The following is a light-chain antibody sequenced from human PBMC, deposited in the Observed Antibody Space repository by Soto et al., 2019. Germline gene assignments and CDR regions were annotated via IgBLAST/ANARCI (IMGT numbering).Light chain of an antibody. CDR1: QSVSSN. J-gene: IGKJ4*01. CDR2: GAS. V-gene: IGKV3-15*01. Sequence: EIVMTQSPATLSVSPGERATLSCRASQSVSSNLAWYQQKPGKAPRLLIYGASTRATGIPARFSGSGSGTEITITSSRLQSEDFSVYYCQQYNNWPSFGGGTKVEIK. CDR3: QQYNNWPS.